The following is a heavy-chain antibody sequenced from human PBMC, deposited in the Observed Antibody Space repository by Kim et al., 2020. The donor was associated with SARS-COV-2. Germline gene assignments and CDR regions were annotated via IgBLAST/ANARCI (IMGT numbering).Heavy chain of an antibody. CDR2: ISYDGSNK. D-gene: IGHD5-18*01. J-gene: IGHJ6*02. V-gene: IGHV3-30*18. CDR3: AKAVDTAMLGYYYYGMDV. CDR1: GFTFSSYG. Sequence: GGSLRLSCAASGFTFSSYGMHWVRQAPGKGLEWVAVISYDGSNKYYADSVRGRFTISRDNSKNTLYLQMNSLRAEDTAVYYCAKAVDTAMLGYYYYGMDVWGLGTTVTVS.